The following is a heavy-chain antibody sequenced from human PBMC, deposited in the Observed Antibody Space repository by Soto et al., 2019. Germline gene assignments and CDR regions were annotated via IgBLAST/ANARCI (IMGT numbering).Heavy chain of an antibody. Sequence: QVQLVQSGAEVKKPGASVKVSCKASGYTFTSYYMHWVRQAPGKGLEWMGIINTSGGSTSYAQKFQGRVTMTRDTSTSTVYMELSSLRSEDTAVYYCARDELHRSSPGFLYYYYGMDVWGQGTTVTVSS. V-gene: IGHV1-46*01. CDR2: INTSGGST. D-gene: IGHD6-13*01. CDR1: GYTFTSYY. J-gene: IGHJ6*02. CDR3: ARDELHRSSPGFLYYYYGMDV.